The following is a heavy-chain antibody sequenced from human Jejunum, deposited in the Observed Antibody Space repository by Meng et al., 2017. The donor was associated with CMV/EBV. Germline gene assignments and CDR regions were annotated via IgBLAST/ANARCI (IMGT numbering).Heavy chain of an antibody. Sequence: HLLEVGGYLVQPGGPLRLSCTASESTVRDYYMGWLRQAPGKGLEWVSVIYSGGSTYYADSVKGRFTISRDNSKNMLYLQMNSLRAEDTAVYYCARRDEGYGPFDYWGQGTLVTVSS. CDR1: ESTVRDYY. D-gene: IGHD3-10*01. V-gene: IGHV3-66*04. CDR3: ARRDEGYGPFDY. CDR2: IYSGGST. J-gene: IGHJ4*02.